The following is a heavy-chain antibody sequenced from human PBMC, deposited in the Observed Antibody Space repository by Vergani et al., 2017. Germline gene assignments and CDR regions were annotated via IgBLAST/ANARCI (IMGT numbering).Heavy chain of an antibody. CDR3: AKGSIRRIYDILT. J-gene: IGHJ5*02. D-gene: IGHD3-9*01. Sequence: EVQLLESGGGLVQPGGSLRLSCAASGFTFRSYAMSWVRQAPGKGRGWVSAMSCSGGGTDYADSVKGRFTIARDNSKNTLYLQMNSLRAEDTAVYYCAKGSIRRIYDILTWGQGTLVTVSS. CDR1: GFTFRSYA. V-gene: IGHV3-23*01. CDR2: MSCSGGGT.